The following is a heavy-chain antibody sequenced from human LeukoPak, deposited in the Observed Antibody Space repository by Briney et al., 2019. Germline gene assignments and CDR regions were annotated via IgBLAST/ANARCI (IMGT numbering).Heavy chain of an antibody. Sequence: SVKVSCKASGGTFSNNAISWVRQAPGQGLEWMGGIVPIFGTANYAQKFQGRVTITADESTSTAYMELSSLRSEDTAVYYCARDARHRYCSTTSCYWGWFAPWGQGTLVTVSS. CDR1: GGTFSNNA. D-gene: IGHD2-2*01. J-gene: IGHJ5*02. V-gene: IGHV1-69*13. CDR3: ARDARHRYCSTTSCYWGWFAP. CDR2: IVPIFGTA.